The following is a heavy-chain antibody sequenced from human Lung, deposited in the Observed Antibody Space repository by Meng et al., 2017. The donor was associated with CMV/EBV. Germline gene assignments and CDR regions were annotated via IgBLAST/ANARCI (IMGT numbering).Heavy chain of an antibody. D-gene: IGHD4-17*01. CDR2: IGAENGNT. Sequence: KASGYPCGIVGITWVRQAPGQGLEWVGWIGAENGNTNYAQKFQGRVTLTTDTSTRTAYMDLGGLRSDDSAVYYCARAGAAVTTHFDFWGQGTLVTVSS. J-gene: IGHJ4*02. CDR3: ARAGAAVTTHFDF. CDR1: GYPCGIVG. V-gene: IGHV1-18*01.